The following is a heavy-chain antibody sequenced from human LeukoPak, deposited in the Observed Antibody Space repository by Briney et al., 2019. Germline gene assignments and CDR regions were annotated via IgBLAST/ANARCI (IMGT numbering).Heavy chain of an antibody. CDR1: GGSIRSYY. CDR3: ARGGWLGVTKPWWGPNAFDI. D-gene: IGHD3-22*01. Sequence: SETLSLTRTVSGGSIRSYYSSWIRHPPGKGLEWVGYIYYSGSTNYNPSLKSRVTISVDTSKNQFSLKLSSVTAADTAVYYCARGGWLGVTKPWWGPNAFDIWGQGTMVTVSS. V-gene: IGHV4-59*01. J-gene: IGHJ3*02. CDR2: IYYSGST.